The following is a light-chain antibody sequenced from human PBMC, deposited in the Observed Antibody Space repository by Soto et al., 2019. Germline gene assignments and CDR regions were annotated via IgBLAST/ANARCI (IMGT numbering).Light chain of an antibody. CDR2: DVS. J-gene: IGLJ2*01. CDR3: SSNRSSSTLVI. V-gene: IGLV2-14*01. Sequence: QSALTQPASVSGSHGQSITISCTGSSSDVGGYNYVSWYQQHPDKAPKLMIYDVSNRPSGVSNRFSGSKSGNTASLTISGLQAEDEAHYYCSSNRSSSTLVIFGGGTKLTVL. CDR1: SSDVGGYNY.